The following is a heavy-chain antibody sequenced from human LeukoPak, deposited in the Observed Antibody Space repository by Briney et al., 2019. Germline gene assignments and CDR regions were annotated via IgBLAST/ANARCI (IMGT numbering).Heavy chain of an antibody. CDR1: GFTFSSYS. V-gene: IGHV3-48*02. CDR3: AGLYTSSWDY. CDR2: ISSTSSTI. J-gene: IGHJ4*02. D-gene: IGHD6-13*01. Sequence: GGSLRLSCAASGFTFSSYSMNWVRQAPGKGLEWVSYISSTSSTIYYADSVKGRFTISRDNAKNSLHLQMNSLRDEDTAVYYCAGLYTSSWDYWGQGTLVTVSS.